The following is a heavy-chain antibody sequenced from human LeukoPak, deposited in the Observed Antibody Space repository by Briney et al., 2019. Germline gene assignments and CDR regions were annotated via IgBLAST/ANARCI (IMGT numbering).Heavy chain of an antibody. CDR1: GFTFSSYA. D-gene: IGHD3-3*01. J-gene: IGHJ4*02. CDR3: ARDRYYDFWSGRYSTHARSFDY. V-gene: IGHV3-30-3*01. Sequence: GRSLRLSCAASGFTFSSYAMHWVSQAPGNGLEGVAVISCDGSNKYYADSVKGRFTISRDNSKNTLYLQMNSLRAEDTAVYYCARDRYYDFWSGRYSTHARSFDYWGQGTLVTVSS. CDR2: ISCDGSNK.